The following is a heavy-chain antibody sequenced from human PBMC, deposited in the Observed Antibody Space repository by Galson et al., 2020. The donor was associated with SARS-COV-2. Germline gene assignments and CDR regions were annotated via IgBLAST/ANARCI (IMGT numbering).Heavy chain of an antibody. D-gene: IGHD3-22*01. Sequence: GGSLRLSCAASGFTFSSYAMHWVRQAPGKGLEWVAVISYDGSNKYYADSVKGRFTISRDNSKNTLYLQMNSLRAEDTAVYYCARDKEQSHDSSGYYYVDYYYYGMDVWGQGTTVTVSS. J-gene: IGHJ6*02. CDR1: GFTFSSYA. CDR3: ARDKEQSHDSSGYYYVDYYYYGMDV. CDR2: ISYDGSNK. V-gene: IGHV3-30*04.